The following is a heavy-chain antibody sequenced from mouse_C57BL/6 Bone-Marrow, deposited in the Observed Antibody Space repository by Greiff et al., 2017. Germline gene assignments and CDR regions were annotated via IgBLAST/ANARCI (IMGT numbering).Heavy chain of an antibody. CDR1: GYTFTSYW. CDR2: INPSSGYT. D-gene: IGHD2-3*01. Sequence: VQLQQSGAELAKPGASVKLSCKASGYTFTSYWMHWVKQRPGQGLEWIGYINPSSGYTKYNQKFKDKATLTADKSSSTAYMQLSSLAYGDSAVYYCTRFEEGYYQFAYWGQGTLVTVSA. CDR3: TRFEEGYYQFAY. V-gene: IGHV1-7*01. J-gene: IGHJ3*01.